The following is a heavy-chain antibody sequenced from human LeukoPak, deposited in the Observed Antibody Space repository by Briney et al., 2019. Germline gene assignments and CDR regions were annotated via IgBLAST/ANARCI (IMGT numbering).Heavy chain of an antibody. J-gene: IGHJ3*01. D-gene: IGHD1-14*01. CDR2: IKKDGSEE. CDR1: GFTLNSYL. V-gene: IGHV3-7*01. Sequence: PGGSLRLSCAASGFTLNSYLMSWVRQAPGRGLECVANIKKDGSEESYLDSVKGRFTVSRDNAKNSLFLQMNSLRGEDTAVYYCARSNPNRNALDLWGQGTMVTISS. CDR3: ARSNPNRNALDL.